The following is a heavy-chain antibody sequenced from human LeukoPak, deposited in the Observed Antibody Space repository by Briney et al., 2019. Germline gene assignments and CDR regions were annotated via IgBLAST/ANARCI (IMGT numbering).Heavy chain of an antibody. CDR1: GDSISSSRFY. Sequence: SETLSLTCTVSGDSISSSRFYWAWIRQPPGKGLEWVGTIYYSGSTYYNPSLKSRVTISVDTSKNQFSLRLTSVTAADTALYFCARHLTLLAWFDPWGQGTLVTVSS. CDR2: IYYSGST. V-gene: IGHV4-39*01. D-gene: IGHD2-15*01. J-gene: IGHJ5*02. CDR3: ARHLTLLAWFDP.